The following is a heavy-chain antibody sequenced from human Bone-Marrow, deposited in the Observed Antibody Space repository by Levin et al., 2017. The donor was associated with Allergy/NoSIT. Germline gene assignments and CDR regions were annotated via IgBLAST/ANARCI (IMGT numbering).Heavy chain of an antibody. Sequence: LSLTCAASGFTFSSYGMHWVRQTPGKGLEWVAIISYDGSKYHYADSVKGRFTISRDNSKNTLYLQMNSLRVEDTAVYYCAKDGGDYDSSGYRSDYFDYWGQGTLVTVSS. CDR3: AKDGGDYDSSGYRSDYFDY. J-gene: IGHJ4*02. CDR2: ISYDGSKY. D-gene: IGHD3-22*01. CDR1: GFTFSSYG. V-gene: IGHV3-30*18.